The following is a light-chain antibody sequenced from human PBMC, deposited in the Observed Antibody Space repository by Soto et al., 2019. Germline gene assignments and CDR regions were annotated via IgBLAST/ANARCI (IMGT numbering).Light chain of an antibody. CDR2: EVS. J-gene: IGLJ2*01. V-gene: IGLV2-23*02. CDR3: CSYAGSKV. Sequence: QSALTQPASVSGSPGQSITISCTGTSSDVGSYNLVSWYQQHPGKAPKLMIYEVSKRPSGVSNHFSGSKSGNTASLTISGLQAEDEADYYCCSYAGSKVFGGGTKVTVL. CDR1: SSDVGSYNL.